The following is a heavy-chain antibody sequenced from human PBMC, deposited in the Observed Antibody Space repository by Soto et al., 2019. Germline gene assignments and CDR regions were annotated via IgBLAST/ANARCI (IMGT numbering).Heavy chain of an antibody. Sequence: QVQLQESGPGLVKPSQTLSLTCTVSGGSISSGDYYWSWIRQPPGKGLEWIGYIYYRESTYYNPTLKSRGTISLDTAKNQCSLKLSSVTAADTAVYYCARDPVLYANWFDPWDQGTLVTVSS. J-gene: IGHJ5*02. CDR3: ARDPVLYANWFDP. CDR2: IYYREST. CDR1: GGSISSGDYY. D-gene: IGHD2-2*01. V-gene: IGHV4-30-4*01.